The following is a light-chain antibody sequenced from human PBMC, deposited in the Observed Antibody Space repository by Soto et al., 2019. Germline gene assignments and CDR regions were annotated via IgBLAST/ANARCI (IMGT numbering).Light chain of an antibody. CDR2: GAS. V-gene: IGKV3-15*01. CDR1: QSVTSY. CDR3: QQYSNWPWT. J-gene: IGKJ1*01. Sequence: EIVMTQSPATLSVSPGEKATLSCRASQSVTSYFAWSQQTPGQAPRLLIQGASARATDVPARFSGSGSGTEFTLAISSLQSEDFAVYYCQQYSNWPWTFGQGTKVEI.